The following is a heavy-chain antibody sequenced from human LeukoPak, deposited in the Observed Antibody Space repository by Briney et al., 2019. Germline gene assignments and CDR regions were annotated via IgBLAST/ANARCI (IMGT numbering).Heavy chain of an antibody. V-gene: IGHV3-48*01. CDR1: GFTFSTYG. D-gene: IGHD4-23*01. CDR3: AREIGGPYYFDS. Sequence: GGSLRLSCAASGFTFSTYGIHWVRQAPGKGLEWISYIGNSGTTIYYAGSVKGRFTISRDNDKDSLYLQMNSLRAEDTAVYYCAREIGGPYYFDSWGQGTLVTVSS. J-gene: IGHJ4*02. CDR2: IGNSGTTI.